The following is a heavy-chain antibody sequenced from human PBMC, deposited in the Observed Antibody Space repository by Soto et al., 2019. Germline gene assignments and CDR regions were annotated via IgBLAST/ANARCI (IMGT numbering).Heavy chain of an antibody. CDR1: GYTFTSYY. V-gene: IGHV1-46*01. Sequence: ASVKVSCKASGYTFTSYYMHWVRQAPGQGLEWMGIINPSGGSTSYAQKFQGRVTMTRDTSISTAYMELSRLRSDDTAVYYCARSRRRDGYNSPSPLVYWGQGTLVTVS. D-gene: IGHD5-12*01. J-gene: IGHJ4*02. CDR3: ARSRRRDGYNSPSPLVY. CDR2: INPSGGST.